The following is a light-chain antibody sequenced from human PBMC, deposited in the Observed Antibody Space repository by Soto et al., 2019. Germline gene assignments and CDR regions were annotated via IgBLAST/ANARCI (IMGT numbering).Light chain of an antibody. CDR1: QTAGKW. Sequence: DIQVTQSPSTLSASVGDRVIIACRASQTAGKWVAWYQQKPVKAPNVLIYDASRLESGVPSRFSGSGSGTLFTITISNLQPYDFATYYCQQYNDYPYTFGQGTKVEI. CDR2: DAS. J-gene: IGKJ2*01. CDR3: QQYNDYPYT. V-gene: IGKV1-5*01.